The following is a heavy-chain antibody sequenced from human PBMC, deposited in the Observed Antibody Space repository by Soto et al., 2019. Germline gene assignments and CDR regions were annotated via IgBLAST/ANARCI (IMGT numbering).Heavy chain of an antibody. V-gene: IGHV3-7*01. CDR1: GLTFSSYW. CDR3: PRGEAMGDDP. D-gene: IGHD3-16*01. J-gene: IGHJ5*02. CDR2: IREDGGEK. Sequence: EEQLVESGGGLVQPGGSLRLSCAASGLTFSSYWMTWVRQAPGKGLEWVANIREDGGEKNYVDSVKGRFTISRDNAKNSLYLQMNSLRVEDTAVYYGPRGEAMGDDPWGQGTLVTVSS.